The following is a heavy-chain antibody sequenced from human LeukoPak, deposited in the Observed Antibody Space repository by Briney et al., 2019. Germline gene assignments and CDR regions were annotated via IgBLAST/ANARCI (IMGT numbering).Heavy chain of an antibody. V-gene: IGHV1-69*06. D-gene: IGHD3-16*02. Sequence: SVKVSCKASGGTFSSYAISWVRQAPGQGLEWMGGIIPIFGTANYAQKFQGRVTITADKSTSTAYMELSSLRSEDTAVYYCATTPVITFGGVIVDYWGQGTLVTVSS. CDR1: GGTFSSYA. J-gene: IGHJ4*02. CDR3: ATTPVITFGGVIVDY. CDR2: IIPIFGTA.